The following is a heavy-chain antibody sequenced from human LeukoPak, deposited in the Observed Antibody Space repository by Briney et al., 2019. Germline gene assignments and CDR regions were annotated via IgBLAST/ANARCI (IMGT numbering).Heavy chain of an antibody. V-gene: IGHV3-30*02. Sequence: GGSLRLSCAASGFTFSSYAMHWVRQAPGKGLEWVSFIQYDGSHEYYADSVKGRFTISRDNSKNTLYLQMNSLRAEDTAVYYCANFRYYDSSGYPPPRGAFDIWGQGTMVTVSS. J-gene: IGHJ3*02. CDR3: ANFRYYDSSGYPPPRGAFDI. CDR1: GFTFSSYA. CDR2: IQYDGSHE. D-gene: IGHD3-22*01.